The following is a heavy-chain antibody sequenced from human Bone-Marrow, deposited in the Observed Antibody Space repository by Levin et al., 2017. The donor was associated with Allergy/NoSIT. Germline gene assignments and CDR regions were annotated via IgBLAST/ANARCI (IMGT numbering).Heavy chain of an antibody. V-gene: IGHV4-61*01. D-gene: IGHD3-16*02. CDR3: ARDFFYRLPSRYYYYGMDV. J-gene: IGHJ6*02. CDR1: GGSVSSGSYY. Sequence: PSETLSLTCTVSGGSVSSGSYYWSWIRQPPGKGLEWIGYIYYSGSTNYNPSLKSRVTISVDTSKNQFSLKLSSVTAADTAVYYCARDFFYRLPSRYYYYGMDVWGQGTTVTVSS. CDR2: IYYSGST.